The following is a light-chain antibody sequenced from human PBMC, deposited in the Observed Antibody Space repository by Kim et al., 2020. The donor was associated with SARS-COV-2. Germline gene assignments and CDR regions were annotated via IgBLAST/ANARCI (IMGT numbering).Light chain of an antibody. CDR2: AAS. CDR1: QGIRNF. Sequence: DIQMTQSPSSLSASVGDRVTIACRASQGIRNFLAWYQHKPGKVPKLLIYAASTLQSGVPSRFSDSGSGTDFTLTISSLQPEDVATYYCQKYNSALITFGQGTRLEIK. V-gene: IGKV1-27*01. J-gene: IGKJ5*01. CDR3: QKYNSALIT.